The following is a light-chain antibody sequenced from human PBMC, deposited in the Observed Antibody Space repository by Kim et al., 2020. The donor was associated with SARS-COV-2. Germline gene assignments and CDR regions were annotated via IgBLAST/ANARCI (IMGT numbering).Light chain of an antibody. CDR2: GNS. CDR3: QSYDSSLSGSYV. V-gene: IGLV1-40*01. CDR1: SSNIGGDYD. Sequence: VTISCTGSSSNIGGDYDVHWYQQLPGTAPKLLIYGNSNRPSGVPDRFSGSKSGTSASLAITGLQAEDEADYYCQSYDSSLSGSYVFGTGTQLTVL. J-gene: IGLJ1*01.